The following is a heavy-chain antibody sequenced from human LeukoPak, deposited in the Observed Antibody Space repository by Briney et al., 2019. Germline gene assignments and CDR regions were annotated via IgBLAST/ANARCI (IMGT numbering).Heavy chain of an antibody. CDR3: ARDCSESSGHYYKIGLDY. D-gene: IGHD3-22*01. J-gene: IGHJ4*02. Sequence: GGSLRLSCAASGFTFSHFWMSWVRQAPGKGLEWVAYIKKTGSETYYVDSVKGRFTITRDNTRNSLFLQMYSLRAEDTAVYFCARDCSESSGHYYKIGLDYWGQGTLVTVSS. CDR1: GFTFSHFW. V-gene: IGHV3-7*01. CDR2: IKKTGSET.